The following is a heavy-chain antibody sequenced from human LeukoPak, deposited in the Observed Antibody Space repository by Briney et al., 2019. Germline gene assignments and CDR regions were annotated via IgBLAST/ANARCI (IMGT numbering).Heavy chain of an antibody. J-gene: IGHJ3*01. Sequence: GGSLRLSCAASGFTFSDYYMSWIRQAPGKGLEWISYIASGGTYTNYADSVKGRFTISRDNAKNSLYLQMNSLRAEDTALYYCAREVFSVTAHFDVWGQGTMVTVSS. CDR1: GFTFSDYY. CDR3: AREVFSVTAHFDV. V-gene: IGHV3-11*05. CDR2: IASGGTYT. D-gene: IGHD2-21*02.